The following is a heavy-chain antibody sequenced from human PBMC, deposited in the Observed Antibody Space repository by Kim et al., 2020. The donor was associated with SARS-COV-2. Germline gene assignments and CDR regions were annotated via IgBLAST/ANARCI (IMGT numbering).Heavy chain of an antibody. CDR3: ARGTKVLSRGRIRNYYDIRETTSYYFDY. CDR1: GGSFSGYY. D-gene: IGHD3-9*01. CDR2: INHSGST. V-gene: IGHV4-34*01. Sequence: SETLSLTCAVYGGSFSGYYWSWIRQPPGKGLEWIGEINHSGSTNYNPSLKSRVTISVDTSKNQFSLKLSSVTAADTAVYYCARGTKVLSRGRIRNYYDIRETTSYYFDYWGQGTLVTVSS. J-gene: IGHJ4*02.